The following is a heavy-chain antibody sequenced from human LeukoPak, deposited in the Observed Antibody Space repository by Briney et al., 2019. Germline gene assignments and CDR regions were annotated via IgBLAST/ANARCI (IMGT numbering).Heavy chain of an antibody. J-gene: IGHJ6*03. Sequence: GGSLRLSCAASGFTFSNYWIYWVRQVPGKGLVWVSRISPDGKDTSHADSVKGRFTISRDNSKNTLYLQMNSLRAEDTAVYYCARVYYGSGSLHYYYYYMDVWGKGTTVTVSS. D-gene: IGHD3-10*01. CDR3: ARVYYGSGSLHYYYYYMDV. CDR1: GFTFSNYW. CDR2: ISPDGKDT. V-gene: IGHV3-74*01.